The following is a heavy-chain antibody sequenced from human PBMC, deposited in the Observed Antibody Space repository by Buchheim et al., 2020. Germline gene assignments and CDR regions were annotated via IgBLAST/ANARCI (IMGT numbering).Heavy chain of an antibody. Sequence: EVQLVESGGGLLQPGGSLRLSCAAFGFTFSDYWMHWVRQAPGKGLVWVSRITTDGSSTTYTTYADSVKGRFTISRDNAKNTLYLQMNSLRAEDTAVYYCARDGTGAVEFDYWGQGTL. D-gene: IGHD7-27*01. CDR1: GFTFSDYW. CDR3: ARDGTGAVEFDY. J-gene: IGHJ4*02. CDR2: ITTDGSSTTYT. V-gene: IGHV3-74*01.